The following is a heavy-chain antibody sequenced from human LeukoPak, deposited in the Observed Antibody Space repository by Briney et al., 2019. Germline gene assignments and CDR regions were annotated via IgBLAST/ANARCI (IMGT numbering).Heavy chain of an antibody. CDR3: ARTYDFGRGPPGDAFDN. CDR1: GFTFTIFG. D-gene: IGHD3-3*01. V-gene: IGHV3-48*01. J-gene: IGHJ3*02. CDR2: IDARSGIT. Sequence: GGSLRLSCAASGFTFTIFGLNWVRQAPGKGPEWISYIDARSGITYYADSVQGRFTISRDDARESVFLQMDGLRVDDTAVYYCARTYDFGRGPPGDAFDNWGPGTWVIVSA.